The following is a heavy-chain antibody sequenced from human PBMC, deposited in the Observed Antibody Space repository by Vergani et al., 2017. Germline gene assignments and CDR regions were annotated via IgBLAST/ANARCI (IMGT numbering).Heavy chain of an antibody. D-gene: IGHD3-10*01. CDR2: IYYSGST. CDR3: AREAAGSGSGSYSNDDAFDI. J-gene: IGHJ3*02. V-gene: IGHV4-39*07. Sequence: QVQLQESGPGLVKPSETLSLTCTVSNDSVSNTFYYWGWIRQTPGKGLEWIGSIYYSGSTYYNPSLESRVTMSVDTSKNQFSLKLSSVTAADTAVYYCAREAAGSGSGSYSNDDAFDIWGQGTMVTVSS. CDR1: NDSVSNTFYY.